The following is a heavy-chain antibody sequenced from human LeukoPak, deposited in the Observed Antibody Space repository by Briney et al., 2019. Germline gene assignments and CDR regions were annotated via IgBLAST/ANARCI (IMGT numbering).Heavy chain of an antibody. J-gene: IGHJ6*02. CDR2: INHSGST. Sequence: SETLSLTCAVYSGSFSGYYWSWIHQPPGKGLEWIGEINHSGSTNFNPSLKSRVTISLDTSKNQFSLKLSSVTAADTAVYYCARSPCSSTSCYYYYGMDVWGQGTTVTVSS. CDR3: ARSPCSSTSCYYYYGMDV. D-gene: IGHD2-2*01. CDR1: SGSFSGYY. V-gene: IGHV4-34*01.